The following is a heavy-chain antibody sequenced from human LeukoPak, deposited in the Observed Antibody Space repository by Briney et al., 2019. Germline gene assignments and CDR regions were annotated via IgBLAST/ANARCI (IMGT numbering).Heavy chain of an antibody. CDR1: GASFSGDY. V-gene: IGHV4-34*01. D-gene: IGHD6-19*01. Sequence: SETLSLTCAVYGASFSGDYWNWIRQPPGKGLEWIGEINHSGTNSNPSLKSRVTISVDRSKNQFSLKLSSVTAADTAVYYCARRPRYSSGWYYFDSWGQGTLVTVSS. J-gene: IGHJ4*02. CDR3: ARRPRYSSGWYYFDS. CDR2: INHSGT.